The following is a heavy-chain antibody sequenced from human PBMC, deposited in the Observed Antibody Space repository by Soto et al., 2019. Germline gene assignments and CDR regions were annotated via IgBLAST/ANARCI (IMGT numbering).Heavy chain of an antibody. CDR3: AHRVLRTVFGLVTTTAIYFDF. Sequence: QITLNESGPTQVKPRQTLTLTCTFSGFSLTTSGVGVGWIRQSPGKAPEWLALIYWDDDKRYSPSLKSRLTITKDTSKNQLVLTMADLDPADTATYYCAHRVLRTVFGLVTTTAIYFDFCGQGTPVAVSS. D-gene: IGHD3-3*01. V-gene: IGHV2-5*02. CDR2: IYWDDDK. J-gene: IGHJ4*02. CDR1: GFSLTTSGVG.